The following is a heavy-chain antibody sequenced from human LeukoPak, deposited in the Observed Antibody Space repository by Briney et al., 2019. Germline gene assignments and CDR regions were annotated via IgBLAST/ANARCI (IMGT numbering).Heavy chain of an antibody. V-gene: IGHV4-59*01. CDR1: GGSISSYY. J-gene: IGHJ3*02. CDR2: IYYSGST. Sequence: SETLSLTCTVSGGSISSYYWSWIRQPPGKGLEWIGYIYYSGSTNYNPSLKSRVTISVDTSKNQFSLKLSSVTAADTAVYYCARDAPYYDILTGYYRGAFDIWGQGTMVTVSS. D-gene: IGHD3-9*01. CDR3: ARDAPYYDILTGYYRGAFDI.